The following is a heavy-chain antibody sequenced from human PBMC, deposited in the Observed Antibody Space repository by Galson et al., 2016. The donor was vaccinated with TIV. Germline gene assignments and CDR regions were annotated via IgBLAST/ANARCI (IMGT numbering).Heavy chain of an antibody. J-gene: IGHJ4*02. CDR3: ARAGGSNWNYFDK. CDR2: LYVGGAT. Sequence: SLRLSCAASGFAVSTTCISWVRQAPGRGLEWVSVLYVGGATYYTDSVKGRFTISRDNSKNTLYLQMDALRAEDTAVYYCARAGGSNWNYFDKWGQGTLVTVSS. V-gene: IGHV3-53*01. CDR1: GFAVSTTC. D-gene: IGHD1-1*01.